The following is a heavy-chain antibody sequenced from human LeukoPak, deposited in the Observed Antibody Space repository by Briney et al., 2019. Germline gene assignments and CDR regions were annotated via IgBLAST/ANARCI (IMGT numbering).Heavy chain of an antibody. D-gene: IGHD1-1*01. V-gene: IGHV3-7*01. Sequence: PGGSLGLSCAASGFTFSSYWMSWVRQASGKGLEWVANIKQDGSEKYYVDSVKGRFTISRDNAKNSLYLQMNSLRAEDTAVYYCARDPLTVPFDYWGQGTLVTVPS. CDR2: IKQDGSEK. CDR3: ARDPLTVPFDY. J-gene: IGHJ4*02. CDR1: GFTFSSYW.